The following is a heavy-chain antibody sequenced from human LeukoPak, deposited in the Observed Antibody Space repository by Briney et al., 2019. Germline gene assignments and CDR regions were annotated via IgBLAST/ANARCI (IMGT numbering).Heavy chain of an antibody. Sequence: SVNVSCNASGYTFTGYYMHWVRQAPGQGLEWMGGIISIFGTANYAQKFQGRVTITADKSTSTAYMELSSLRSEDTAVYYCALSQQLDVPADVDYYYYMDVWGKGTTVTVSS. CDR1: GYTFTGYY. D-gene: IGHD6-13*01. J-gene: IGHJ6*03. CDR3: ALSQQLDVPADVDYYYYMDV. CDR2: IISIFGTA. V-gene: IGHV1-69*06.